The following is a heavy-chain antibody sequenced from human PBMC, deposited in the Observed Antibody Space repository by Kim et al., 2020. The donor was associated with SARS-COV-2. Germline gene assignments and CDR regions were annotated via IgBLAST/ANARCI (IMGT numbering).Heavy chain of an antibody. CDR2: INHSGST. D-gene: IGHD6-13*01. Sequence: SETLSLTCAVYGGSFSGYYWSWIRQPPGKGLEWIGEINHSGSTNYNPSLKSRVTISVDTSKNQFSLKLSSVTAADTAVYYCARVGSSSWLSYGMDVWGQGTTVTVSS. CDR3: ARVGSSSWLSYGMDV. V-gene: IGHV4-34*01. J-gene: IGHJ6*02. CDR1: GGSFSGYY.